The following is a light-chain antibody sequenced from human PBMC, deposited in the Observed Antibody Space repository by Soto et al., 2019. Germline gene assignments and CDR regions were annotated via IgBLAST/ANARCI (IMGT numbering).Light chain of an antibody. CDR2: DVS. CDR1: SSDVGGYNY. Sequence: QSALTQPASVSGSPGPSITISCTGTSSDVGGYNYVSWYQQHPGKAPKLMIYDVSNRPSGVSNRFSGSKSGNTASLTISGLQAEDEAYYYCSSYTSSSTLYVFGTGTKVTVL. V-gene: IGLV2-14*01. CDR3: SSYTSSSTLYV. J-gene: IGLJ1*01.